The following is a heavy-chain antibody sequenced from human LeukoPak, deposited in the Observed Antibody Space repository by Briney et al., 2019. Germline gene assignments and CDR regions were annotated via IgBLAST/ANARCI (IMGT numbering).Heavy chain of an antibody. CDR3: TTAYYYGSGSPFDY. CDR1: GFTFSNAW. CDR2: XKSKTDGGTT. D-gene: IGHD3-10*01. J-gene: IGHJ4*02. Sequence: GGSLRLSCAASGFTFSNAWMSWVRQAPGKGLEWXXXXKSKTDGGTTDYAAPVKGRFTISRDDSKNTLYLQMNSLKTEDTAVYYCTTAYYYGSGSPFDYWGQGTLVTVSS. V-gene: IGHV3-15*01.